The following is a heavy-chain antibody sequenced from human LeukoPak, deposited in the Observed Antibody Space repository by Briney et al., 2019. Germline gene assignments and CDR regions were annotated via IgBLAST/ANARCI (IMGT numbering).Heavy chain of an antibody. Sequence: PSQTLSLTCTVSGGSISSGGYYWSWIRQPPGKGLEWIGYIYYSGSTNYNPSLKSRVTISVDTSKNQFSLKLSSVTAADTAVYYCAGPGWFGELSYWGQGTLVTVSS. J-gene: IGHJ4*02. CDR3: AGPGWFGELSY. CDR1: GGSISSGGYY. CDR2: IYYSGST. V-gene: IGHV4-61*08. D-gene: IGHD3-10*01.